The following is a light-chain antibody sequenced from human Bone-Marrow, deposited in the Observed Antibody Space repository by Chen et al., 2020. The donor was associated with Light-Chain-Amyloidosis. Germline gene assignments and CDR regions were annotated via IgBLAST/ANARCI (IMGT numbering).Light chain of an antibody. J-gene: IGLJ3*02. CDR2: EVS. V-gene: IGLV2-18*02. CDR1: SSDVGSYNR. Sequence: QSALTQPPSVSGSPAQAVPIPCTGTSSDVGSYNRVSWYQQPPGTAPKLMIYEVSNRPSGVPDRFSGSKSGNTASLTISGLQAEDESDYYCSSFTSSNTWVFGVGTKLTVL. CDR3: SSFTSSNTWV.